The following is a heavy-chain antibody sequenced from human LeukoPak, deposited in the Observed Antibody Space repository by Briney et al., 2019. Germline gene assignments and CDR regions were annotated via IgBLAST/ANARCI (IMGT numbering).Heavy chain of an antibody. CDR3: GRIAVAGGKPYYYFDY. D-gene: IGHD6-19*01. Sequence: ASVKLSCKASGYTFTGYYMHWVRQAPGQGLEWMGWINPNSGGTNYAQKFQGRVTMTRDTSISTAYMELSRLRSDDPAVYYTGRIAVAGGKPYYYFDYWGQGTLVTVSS. CDR2: INPNSGGT. V-gene: IGHV1-2*02. CDR1: GYTFTGYY. J-gene: IGHJ4*02.